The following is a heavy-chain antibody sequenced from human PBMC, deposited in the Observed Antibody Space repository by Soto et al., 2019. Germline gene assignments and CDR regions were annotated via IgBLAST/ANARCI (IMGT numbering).Heavy chain of an antibody. CDR2: IYYSGST. J-gene: IGHJ4*02. V-gene: IGHV4-30-4*01. D-gene: IGHD3-3*01. CDR1: GGSISSGDYY. CDR3: ARGPPGGTIFGVVIPHFDY. Sequence: QVQLQESGPGLVKPSQTLSLTCTVSGGSISSGDYYWSWIRQPPGKGLEWIGYIYYSGSTYYNPSLKSRVTISVDTSKNQFSLKLSSVTAADTAVYYCARGPPGGTIFGVVIPHFDYWCQGTLVTVSS.